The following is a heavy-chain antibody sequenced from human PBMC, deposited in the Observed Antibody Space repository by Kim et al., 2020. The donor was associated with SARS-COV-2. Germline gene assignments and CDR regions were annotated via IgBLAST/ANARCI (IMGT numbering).Heavy chain of an antibody. CDR2: INHSGST. D-gene: IGHD6-19*01. Sequence: SETLSLTCAVYGGSFSGYYWSWIRQPPGKGLEWIGEINHSGSTNYNPSLKSRVTISVDTSKNQFSLKLSSVTAADTAVYYCASKLEVAGTRVYYYYGMDVWGQGTTVTVSS. J-gene: IGHJ6*02. CDR3: ASKLEVAGTRVYYYYGMDV. V-gene: IGHV4-34*01. CDR1: GGSFSGYY.